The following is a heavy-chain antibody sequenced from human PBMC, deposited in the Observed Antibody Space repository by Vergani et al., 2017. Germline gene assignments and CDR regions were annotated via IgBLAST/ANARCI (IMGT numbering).Heavy chain of an antibody. Sequence: EVQLVESGGGIVMPGGSLRLSCVASGFSFRNAWMNWVRRTPGKGLEWVGRIKSTFDRGTTDYAAAVKGRFTISRDDSKNTLFLQMNGLKTEDIGVYYCTTDPRYCGDGSCYWLRDHHYYGMDVWGQGTTVTVSS. D-gene: IGHD2-21*01. CDR3: TTDPRYCGDGSCYWLRDHHYYGMDV. CDR1: GFSFRNAW. J-gene: IGHJ6*02. CDR2: IKSTFDRGTT. V-gene: IGHV3-15*07.